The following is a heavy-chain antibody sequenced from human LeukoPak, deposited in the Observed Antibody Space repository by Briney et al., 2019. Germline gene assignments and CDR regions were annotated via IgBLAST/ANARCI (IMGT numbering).Heavy chain of an antibody. J-gene: IGHJ5*02. CDR1: GGSISSYY. V-gene: IGHV4-4*07. Sequence: SETLSLTCTVSGGSISSYYWSWIRQPAGKGLEWIGRIYTSGSTNYNPSLKSRVTMSVDTSKNQFSLKLSSVTAADTAVYYCAREVDTPRDAYNWFDPWGQGTLVTVSS. D-gene: IGHD5-18*01. CDR3: AREVDTPRDAYNWFDP. CDR2: IYTSGST.